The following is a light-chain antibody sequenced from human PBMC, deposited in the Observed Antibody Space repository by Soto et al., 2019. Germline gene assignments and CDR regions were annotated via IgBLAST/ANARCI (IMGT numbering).Light chain of an antibody. CDR1: QSVLFNSNTRNH. Sequence: DIVMTQSPDSLAVSLGERATINCKSSQSVLFNSNTRNHVTWYQQKPGQPPKMLIYWASTRESGVPERFSGSESGTDFTLTVRSLQPEDVAVYYCQQYSSSPYTFVQGTKLEIK. CDR2: WAS. V-gene: IGKV4-1*01. J-gene: IGKJ2*01. CDR3: QQYSSSPYT.